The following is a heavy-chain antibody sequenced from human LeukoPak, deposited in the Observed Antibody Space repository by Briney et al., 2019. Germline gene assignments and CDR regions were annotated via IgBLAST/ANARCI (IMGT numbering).Heavy chain of an antibody. CDR1: AFTCCSYD. V-gene: IGHV3-48*03. Sequence: GGYVSRYGAASAFTCCSYDMNWLRQARGQGLVGWTYISNNGNTIYYADSVKGRFTISRDNAKTSLYLQMNSLRAEDAAVYYCARDPLLTGDYFDYWGQGTLVTVSS. CDR2: ISNNGNTI. CDR3: ARDPLLTGDYFDY. J-gene: IGHJ4*02. D-gene: IGHD7-27*01.